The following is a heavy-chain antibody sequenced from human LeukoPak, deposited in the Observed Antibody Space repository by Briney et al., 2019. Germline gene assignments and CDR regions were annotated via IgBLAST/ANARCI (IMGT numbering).Heavy chain of an antibody. V-gene: IGHV4-30-4*08. CDR2: IYHTGNT. D-gene: IGHD3-22*01. Sequence: SETLSLTCTVSGGSISSYYWSWIRQSPGKVLEWIGYIYHTGNTYYNPSLKNRVTKAVDTSKNQFSLKLTSVTAADTAVYYCARARYESSGYFSYYFDSWGQGTLVIVSS. CDR1: GGSISSYY. CDR3: ARARYESSGYFSYYFDS. J-gene: IGHJ4*02.